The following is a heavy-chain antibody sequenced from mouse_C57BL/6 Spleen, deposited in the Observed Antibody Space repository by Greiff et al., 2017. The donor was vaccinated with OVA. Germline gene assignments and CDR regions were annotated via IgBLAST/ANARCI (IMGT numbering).Heavy chain of an antibody. CDR1: GYAFTNYL. CDR3: ARRDYGYAMDY. CDR2: INPGSGGT. J-gene: IGHJ4*01. D-gene: IGHD1-1*01. V-gene: IGHV1-54*01. Sequence: QVQLQQSGAELVRPGTSVKVSCKASGYAFTNYLIEWVKQRPGQGLEWIGVINPGSGGTNYNEKFKGKATLTADKSSSTAYMQLSSLTSGDSAVYFCARRDYGYAMDYWGQGTSVTVSS.